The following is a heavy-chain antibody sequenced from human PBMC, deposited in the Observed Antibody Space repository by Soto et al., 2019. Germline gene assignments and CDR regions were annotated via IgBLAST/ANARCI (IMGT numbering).Heavy chain of an antibody. CDR2: IYYSRST. CDR3: AIGLRDYEISGYYPPICLDY. D-gene: IGHD3-22*01. V-gene: IGHV4-30-4*01. Sequence: QVQLQESGPGLVKPSQTLSLTCTVSVGSISSGDYYWSWIRQPPGKGLELIGYIYYSRSTYYNPALKRRVTMSVDTSKSPFSLKLSSVPAADTAVYYCAIGLRDYEISGYYPPICLDYWGQGTMVTVS. CDR1: VGSISSGDYY. J-gene: IGHJ4*02.